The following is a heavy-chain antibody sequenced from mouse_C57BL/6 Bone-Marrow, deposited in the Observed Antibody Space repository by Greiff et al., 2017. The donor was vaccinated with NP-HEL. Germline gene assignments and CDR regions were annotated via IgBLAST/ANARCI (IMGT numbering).Heavy chain of an antibody. CDR1: GFTFSSYA. CDR2: ISDGGSYT. V-gene: IGHV5-4*01. Sequence: EVKLQESGGGLVKPGGSLKLSCAASGFTFSSYAMSWVRQTPEKRLEWVATISDGGSYTYYPDNVKGRVTISRDNAKNNLYLQMSHLKSEDTAMYYCARDPTYWGQGTTLTVSS. J-gene: IGHJ2*01. CDR3: ARDPTY.